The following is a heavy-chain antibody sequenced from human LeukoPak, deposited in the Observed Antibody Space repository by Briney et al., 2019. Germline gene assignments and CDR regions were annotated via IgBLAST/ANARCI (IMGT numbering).Heavy chain of an antibody. J-gene: IGHJ4*02. V-gene: IGHV3-15*07. CDR3: TSTLDRWCEIV. CDR1: GFSFNNAW. CDR2: IDKISDGART. D-gene: IGHD2-8*02. Sequence: PGGSLRLSCTPSGTASGFSFNNAWMNWVRQAPGKGLDWVGRIDKISDGARTAYNIPVRGGFTVSRDDSQSTVYLQMNSLKTEDTGVYYCTSTLDRWCEIVWGQGTLVTVSS.